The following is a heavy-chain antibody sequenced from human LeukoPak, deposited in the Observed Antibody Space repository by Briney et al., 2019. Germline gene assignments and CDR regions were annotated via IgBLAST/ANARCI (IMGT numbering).Heavy chain of an antibody. Sequence: PGGSLRLSCAASGLTFRSYWMSWVRQAPGQGLEWVANIKQDGSEKYYVDSVKGRFTISRDNAKNSLYLQMNSLRAEDTAVYYCAREKRYCSSTSCYYLEYWGQGTLGTVSS. CDR3: AREKRYCSSTSCYYLEY. V-gene: IGHV3-7*01. CDR1: GLTFRSYW. J-gene: IGHJ4*02. D-gene: IGHD2-2*01. CDR2: IKQDGSEK.